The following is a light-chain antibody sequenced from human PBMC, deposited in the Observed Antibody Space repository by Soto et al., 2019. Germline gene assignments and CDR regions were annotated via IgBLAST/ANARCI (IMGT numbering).Light chain of an antibody. J-gene: IGLJ1*01. CDR1: NIRTQN. Sequence: SYVLTQPPSVSVAPGKTARISCGGDNIRTQNVHWYQQKPGQAPVLVIYFDKDRPSGIPERFSGSTSGNTATLTISRVEPGDEADYYCQGWDTSRDHNVFGTGTKVTVL. CDR2: FDK. V-gene: IGLV3-21*04. CDR3: QGWDTSRDHNV.